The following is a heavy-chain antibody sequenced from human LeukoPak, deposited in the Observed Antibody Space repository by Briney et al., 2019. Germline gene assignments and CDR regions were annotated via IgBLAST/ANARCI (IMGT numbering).Heavy chain of an antibody. J-gene: IGHJ6*02. D-gene: IGHD2-2*01. Sequence: GGSLRLSCAASGFTFSSYSMNWVRQAPGKGLEWVSSISSSRSYIYYADSVKGRFTISRDNAKNSLYLQMNSLRAEDTAVYYCASPVYQQAGMDVWGQGTTVTVSS. CDR1: GFTFSSYS. V-gene: IGHV3-21*01. CDR2: ISSSRSYI. CDR3: ASPVYQQAGMDV.